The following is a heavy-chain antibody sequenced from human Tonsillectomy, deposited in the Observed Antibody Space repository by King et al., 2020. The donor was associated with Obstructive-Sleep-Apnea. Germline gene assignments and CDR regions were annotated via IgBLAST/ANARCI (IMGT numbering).Heavy chain of an antibody. J-gene: IGHJ4*02. Sequence: VQLVESGGGVVQPGRSLRLSCAASGFTFSTYGMHWVRQAPGKGLEWVAVISYHGSNKYYADPVKGRFTISIDNSKNTLYLQMNSLRADDTAVYYCAKDQSEVVHPRAMDYWGQGTLVTVSS. CDR2: ISYHGSNK. CDR3: AKDQSEVVHPRAMDY. V-gene: IGHV3-30*18. CDR1: GFTFSTYG. D-gene: IGHD2-2*01.